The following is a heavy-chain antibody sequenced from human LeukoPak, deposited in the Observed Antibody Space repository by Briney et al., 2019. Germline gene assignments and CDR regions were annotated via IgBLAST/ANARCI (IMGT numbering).Heavy chain of an antibody. CDR1: GFTFNDYA. CDR3: AELGITMIGGV. CDR2: ISWNSGSI. Sequence: GGSLRLSCAASGFTFNDYAMHWVRQAPGKGLEWVSGISWNSGSIGYADSVKGRFTISRDNAKNSLYLQMNSLRAEDTAVYYCAELGITMIGGVWGKGTTVTISS. J-gene: IGHJ6*04. D-gene: IGHD3-10*02. V-gene: IGHV3-9*01.